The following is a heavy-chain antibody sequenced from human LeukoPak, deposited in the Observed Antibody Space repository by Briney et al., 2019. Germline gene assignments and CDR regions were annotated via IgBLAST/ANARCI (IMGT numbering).Heavy chain of an antibody. J-gene: IGHJ4*02. Sequence: GASVKVSCKASGYTFTSYGISWMRQAPGQGLEWMGGIIPIFGTANYAQKFQGRVTITTDESTSTAYMELSSLRSEDTAVYYCAREARDGYNFDYWGQGTLVTVSS. CDR2: IIPIFGTA. CDR3: AREARDGYNFDY. CDR1: GYTFTSYG. V-gene: IGHV1-69*05. D-gene: IGHD5-24*01.